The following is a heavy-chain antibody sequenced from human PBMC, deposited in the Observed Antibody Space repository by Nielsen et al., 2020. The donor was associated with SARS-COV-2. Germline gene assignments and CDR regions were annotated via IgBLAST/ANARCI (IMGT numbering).Heavy chain of an antibody. V-gene: IGHV3-21*04. CDR2: ISSSGSTI. CDR3: ARNKRYGVELWFGGYY. Sequence: GGSLRLSCAASGFTFSSYSMNWVRQAPGKGLEWVSSISSSGSTIYYADSVKGRFTISRDNAKNSLYLQMNSLRAEDTAVYYCARNKRYGVELWFGGYYWGQGTLVTVSS. J-gene: IGHJ4*02. CDR1: GFTFSSYS. D-gene: IGHD3-10*01.